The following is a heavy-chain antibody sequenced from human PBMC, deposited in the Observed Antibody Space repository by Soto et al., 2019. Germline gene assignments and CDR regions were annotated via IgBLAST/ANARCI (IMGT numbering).Heavy chain of an antibody. CDR1: GYTFSSYA. V-gene: IGHV1-3*01. J-gene: IGHJ4*02. Sequence: ASVKVSCKASGYTFSSYAIHWVRQAPGQGLEWMGWIHAGNGNTKYSQSFQGRFTISRDTSATTAYMELNSLRSEDTAVYYCARGVAFLDYWGQGTLVTVSS. CDR3: ARGVAFLDY. CDR2: IHAGNGNT. D-gene: IGHD2-15*01.